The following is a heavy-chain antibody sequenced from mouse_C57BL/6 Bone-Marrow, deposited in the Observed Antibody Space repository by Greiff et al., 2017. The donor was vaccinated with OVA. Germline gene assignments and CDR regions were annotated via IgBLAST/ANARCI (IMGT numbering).Heavy chain of an antibody. CDR1: GYAFSSYW. Sequence: VKVVESGAELVKPGASVKISCKASGYAFSSYWMNWVKQRPGKGLEWIGQIYPGDGDTNYNGKFKGKATLTADKSYSTAYMQLSGLTSEDSAVYFCARGAYWGQGTLVTVSA. J-gene: IGHJ3*01. V-gene: IGHV1-80*01. CDR3: ARGAY. CDR2: IYPGDGDT.